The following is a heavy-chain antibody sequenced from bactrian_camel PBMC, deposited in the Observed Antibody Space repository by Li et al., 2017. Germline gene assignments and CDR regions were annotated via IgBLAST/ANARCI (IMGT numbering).Heavy chain of an antibody. V-gene: IGHV3S1*01. CDR3: AKGLSRMDY. Sequence: QLVESGGGLAQPGGSLTLSCAVSGFTLSNYGMYWVRQAPGKGLEWVSAVNTGGSTYYSDSMKGRFTISRDNAKNTLYLQLNSLKTEDTAMYYCAKGLSRMDYWGQGTQVTVS. D-gene: IGHD4*01. J-gene: IGHJ4*01. CDR1: GFTLSNYG. CDR2: VNTGGST.